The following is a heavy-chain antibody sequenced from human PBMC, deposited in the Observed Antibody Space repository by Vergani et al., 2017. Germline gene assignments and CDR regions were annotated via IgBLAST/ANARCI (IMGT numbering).Heavy chain of an antibody. Sequence: DVRLVESGGGVVQPGGSLRLSCAASGFTFSAYSMNWVRQTPGKGLEWISYIGVSDNSIYYADSVMGRFAISRDNARNLLFLQMNSLGADDSALYFCVRDPDYSTLDSWGQGTLVTVS. J-gene: IGHJ4*02. V-gene: IGHV3-48*01. CDR3: VRDPDYSTLDS. CDR2: IGVSDNSI. D-gene: IGHD4-11*01. CDR1: GFTFSAYS.